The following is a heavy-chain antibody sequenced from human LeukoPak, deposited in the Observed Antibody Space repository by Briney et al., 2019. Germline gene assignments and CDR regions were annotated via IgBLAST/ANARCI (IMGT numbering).Heavy chain of an antibody. CDR3: ARVTMVRGVIINWYYGMDV. V-gene: IGHV3-23*01. Sequence: GGSLRLSCAASGFTFSNYAMSWVRQAPGKGLEWVSTIDYSGGSTYYADSVKGRFTISRDNSKNTLYMQMNSLRAEDTAIYYCARVTMVRGVIINWYYGMDVWGQGTTVTVSS. D-gene: IGHD3-10*01. J-gene: IGHJ6*02. CDR2: IDYSGGST. CDR1: GFTFSNYA.